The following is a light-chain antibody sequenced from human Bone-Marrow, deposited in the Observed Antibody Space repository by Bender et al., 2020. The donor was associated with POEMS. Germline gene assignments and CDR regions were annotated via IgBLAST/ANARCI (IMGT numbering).Light chain of an antibody. CDR2: GDT. CDR3: QSFDRSLSGLVV. CDR1: SSNIGAGYD. Sequence: QSFLTQPPSVSGAPGQRVAISCTGTSSNIGAGYDVQWYQQIPGTAPKLLIDGDTNRPSGVPDRFSGSKSGTSASLAITGLQAEDEAHYYCQSFDRSLSGLVVFGGGTKVTVL. J-gene: IGLJ2*01. V-gene: IGLV1-40*01.